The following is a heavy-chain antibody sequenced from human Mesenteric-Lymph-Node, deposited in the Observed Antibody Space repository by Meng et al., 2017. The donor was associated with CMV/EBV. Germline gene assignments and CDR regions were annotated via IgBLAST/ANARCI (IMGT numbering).Heavy chain of an antibody. CDR1: GYTFTGYY. V-gene: IGHV1-2*04. Sequence: TASGYTFTGYYMHWVRQAPGQGLEWMGWINPNSGGTNYAQKFQGWVTMTRDTSISTAYMELSRLRSDDTAVYYCARVPGRGDDAFDIWGQGTMVTVSS. CDR2: INPNSGGT. CDR3: ARVPGRGDDAFDI. D-gene: IGHD3-10*01. J-gene: IGHJ3*02.